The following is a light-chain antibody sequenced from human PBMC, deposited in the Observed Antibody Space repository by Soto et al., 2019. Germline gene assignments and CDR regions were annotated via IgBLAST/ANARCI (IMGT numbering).Light chain of an antibody. CDR2: AAS. J-gene: IGKJ4*01. V-gene: IGKV1-39*01. CDR1: QSISSY. CDR3: QRSFRTPLT. Sequence: DIQMTQSPSSLSASVGDRVTITCRASQSISSYLNWYQQKPGKAPKLLIYAASSLQSGVPSRFSGSGSRTEFTLTISSLQPEDFATYYCQRSFRTPLTFGGGTKVEIK.